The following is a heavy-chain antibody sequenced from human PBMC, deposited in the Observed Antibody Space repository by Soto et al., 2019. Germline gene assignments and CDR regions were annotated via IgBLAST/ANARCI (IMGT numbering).Heavy chain of an antibody. CDR1: GVTFSSYA. CDR2: ISGSGGST. D-gene: IGHD3-9*01. V-gene: IGHV3-23*01. J-gene: IGHJ6*03. Sequence: GGSLRLSCAASGVTFSSYAMSWVRQAPGKGLEWVSAISGSGGSTYYADSVKGWFTISSDNSKNTLYLQMNSLRAEDTAVYYCAFDILTGYPYMDVWGKGTTVTGSS. CDR3: AFDILTGYPYMDV.